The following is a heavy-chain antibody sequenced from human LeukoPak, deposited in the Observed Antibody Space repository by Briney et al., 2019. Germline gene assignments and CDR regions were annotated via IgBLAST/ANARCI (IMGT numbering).Heavy chain of an antibody. CDR3: ARGGYSYDFDY. CDR1: GFTVSTNY. Sequence: PGGSLRLSCAASGFTVSTNYMNWVRQAPGKGLEWVSVIYSGGTTYYADSVKGRFTISRDNSKNTLYLQMNSLRAEDTAVYYCARGGYSYDFDYWAQGTLVTVSS. V-gene: IGHV3-53*01. J-gene: IGHJ4*02. D-gene: IGHD5-18*01. CDR2: IYSGGTT.